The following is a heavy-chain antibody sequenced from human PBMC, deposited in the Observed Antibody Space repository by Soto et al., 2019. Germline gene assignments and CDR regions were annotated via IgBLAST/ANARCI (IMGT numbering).Heavy chain of an antibody. CDR3: AKGFRSLEWYSLAPFDY. Sequence: QPGGSLRLSCVASGFTFDTYALNWVRQAPGEGLEWVSAIGSSGSTYYADSVKGRFTISRDTPKKTLYLQMNSLRVEDTAKYYCAKGFRSLEWYSLAPFDYWGQGALVTVSS. J-gene: IGHJ4*02. CDR1: GFTFDTYA. CDR2: IGSSGST. D-gene: IGHD3-3*01. V-gene: IGHV3-23*01.